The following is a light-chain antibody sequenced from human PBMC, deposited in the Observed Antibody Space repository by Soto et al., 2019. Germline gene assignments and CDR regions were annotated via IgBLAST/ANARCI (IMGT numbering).Light chain of an antibody. CDR1: QSVRTK. V-gene: IGKV3-15*01. J-gene: IGKJ5*01. CDR3: QQYNSWPPIT. Sequence: EIVTTQSPDTLYVSPGEGATLSCRASQSVRTKLAWYQPKAGQAPRLLIYGASTRATGIPDRFSGSGSGTEFTLTISSLQSEDFAVYYCQQYNSWPPITFGQGTRLEN. CDR2: GAS.